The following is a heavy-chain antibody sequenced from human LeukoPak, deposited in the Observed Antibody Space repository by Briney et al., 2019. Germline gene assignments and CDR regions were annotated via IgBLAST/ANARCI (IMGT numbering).Heavy chain of an antibody. Sequence: ASVKVSRKASGYTFTSYGISWVRQAPGQGLEWMGWISAYNGNTNYAQKLQGRVTMTTDTSTSTAYMELRSLRSDDTAVYYCARDALNYYDSSGYSTGDAFDMWGQGTMVTVSS. CDR1: GYTFTSYG. CDR3: ARDALNYYDSSGYSTGDAFDM. J-gene: IGHJ3*02. D-gene: IGHD3-22*01. CDR2: ISAYNGNT. V-gene: IGHV1-18*01.